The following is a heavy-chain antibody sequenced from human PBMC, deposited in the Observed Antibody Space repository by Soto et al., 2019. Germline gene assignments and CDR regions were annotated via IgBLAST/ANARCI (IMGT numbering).Heavy chain of an antibody. Sequence: GGSLRLSCAASGFTFSSYEMNWVRQAPGKGLEWVSYISSSGSTIYYADSVKGRFTISRDNAKNSLYLQMNSLRAEDTAVYYGARAATYDRRGYYYNWFDPWGQGTLVTVSS. CDR3: ARAATYDRRGYYYNWFDP. CDR2: ISSSGSTI. V-gene: IGHV3-48*03. D-gene: IGHD3-22*01. J-gene: IGHJ5*02. CDR1: GFTFSSYE.